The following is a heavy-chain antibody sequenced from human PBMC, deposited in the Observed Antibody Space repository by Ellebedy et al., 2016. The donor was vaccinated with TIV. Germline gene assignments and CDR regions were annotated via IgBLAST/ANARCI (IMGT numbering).Heavy chain of an antibody. CDR3: ARSGELDS. CDR1: GFTFSNSW. CDR2: IKSKTHGGTT. V-gene: IGHV3-15*01. D-gene: IGHD1-26*01. J-gene: IGHJ4*02. Sequence: GESLKISCAASGFTFSNSWMSWVRQAPGKGLEWVGLIKSKTHGGTTDYAAPVKGRFTISRDDSKNTLYLQMNSLRAEETAVYYCARSGELDSWGQGTLVTVSS.